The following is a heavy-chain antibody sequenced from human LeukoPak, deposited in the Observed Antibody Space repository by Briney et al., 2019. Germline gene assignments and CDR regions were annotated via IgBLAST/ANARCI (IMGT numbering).Heavy chain of an antibody. D-gene: IGHD3-22*01. J-gene: IGHJ4*02. CDR2: MSKDGNNK. V-gene: IGHV3-30-3*01. CDR3: ARDPTPYSSLDY. CDR1: GFTFSNYA. Sequence: GRSLRLSCAASGFTFSNYAMHWVRQAPGKGLEWVAVMSKDGNNKYYADSVKGRFTISRDNSKNTLYLQLNILRAEDTAVYYCARDPTPYSSLDYWGQGTLVTVSS.